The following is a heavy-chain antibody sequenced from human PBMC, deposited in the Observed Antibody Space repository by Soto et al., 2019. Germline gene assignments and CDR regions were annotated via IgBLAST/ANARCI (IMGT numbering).Heavy chain of an antibody. V-gene: IGHV3-48*03. J-gene: IGHJ6*02. CDR3: AGPMYDFWSGYYYGMDV. Sequence: LRLSCAASGFTFSSYEMNWVRQAPGKGLEWVSYISSSGSTIYYADSVKGRFTISRDNAKNSLYLQMNSLRAEDTAVYYCAGPMYDFWSGYYYGMDVWGQGTTVTVSS. CDR2: ISSSGSTI. D-gene: IGHD3-3*01. CDR1: GFTFSSYE.